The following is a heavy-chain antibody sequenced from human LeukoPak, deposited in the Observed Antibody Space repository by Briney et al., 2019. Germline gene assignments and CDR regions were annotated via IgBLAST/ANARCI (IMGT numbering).Heavy chain of an antibody. J-gene: IGHJ5*02. CDR2: ITASSTPT. V-gene: IGHV3-21*01. D-gene: IGHD3-10*01. CDR1: GFTFSTYT. CDR3: ARYYYGSGTSFDP. Sequence: GGSLRLSCAASGFTFSTYTMSWVRQPPGKGLEWVSSITASSTPTYYADSVKGRFTISRDNAKNSLYLEMNSLRAEDTAVFYCARYYYGSGTSFDPWGQGTLVTVSS.